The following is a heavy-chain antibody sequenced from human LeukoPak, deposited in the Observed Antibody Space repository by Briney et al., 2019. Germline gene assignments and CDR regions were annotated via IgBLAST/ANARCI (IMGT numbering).Heavy chain of an antibody. CDR2: ISTCNGDT. Sequence: ASVKVSCKASGYTFTRYAISWVRQAPGQGLEWMGWISTCNGDTNYAQNLQGRVTMTRDTSTSTAYMELRSLRSDDTAVYYCARDPSNTSGRYIYFDSWSQGTLVTASS. J-gene: IGHJ4*02. CDR3: ARDPSNTSGRYIYFDS. D-gene: IGHD6-19*01. CDR1: GYTFTRYA. V-gene: IGHV1-18*04.